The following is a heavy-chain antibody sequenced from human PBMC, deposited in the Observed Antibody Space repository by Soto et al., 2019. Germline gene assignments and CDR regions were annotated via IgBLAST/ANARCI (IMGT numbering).Heavy chain of an antibody. CDR2: ISGSGGST. Sequence: EVQLLESGGGLVQPGSSLRLSCAASGFTFSNYAMSWVRQTPGGGLEWVSSISGSGGSTFYADSLKGRFTISRDNPKNTLYLQINSLRDDDTAVYYCAKGRRDDTLTGFYLTCFDYWGRGTLVTVPS. CDR1: GFTFSNYA. J-gene: IGHJ4*02. D-gene: IGHD3-9*01. V-gene: IGHV3-23*01. CDR3: AKGRRDDTLTGFYLTCFDY.